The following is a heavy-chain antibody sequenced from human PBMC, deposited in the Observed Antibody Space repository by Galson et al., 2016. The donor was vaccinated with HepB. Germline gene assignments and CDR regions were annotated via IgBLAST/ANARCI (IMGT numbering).Heavy chain of an antibody. J-gene: IGHJ1*01. CDR3: ASFEVSWRYFQH. V-gene: IGHV3-23*01. CDR1: GFSFTTYA. CDR2: ISRNGENT. D-gene: IGHD3-3*01. Sequence: SLRLSCAVSGFSFTTYAMSWVRQAPGKGLAWVSVISRNGENTYCADSVKGRFTISRDNSKNTLYLQMNSLRAEDTAEYYCASFEVSWRYFQHWGQGTLVTVSS.